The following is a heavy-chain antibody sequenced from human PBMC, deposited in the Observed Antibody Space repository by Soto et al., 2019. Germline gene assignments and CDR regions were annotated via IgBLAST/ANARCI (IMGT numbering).Heavy chain of an antibody. Sequence: QITLKESGPTLVKPTQTLTLTCTLSGFSHSTSGVAVGWIRQPPGQALEWLGHIYWNDDKYYSTSLKSRLSLAKDTYKNQVVLTMTNVDPLDTGTYYGARLLPAALFSYDLWGPGPLFTGSS. CDR2: IYWNDDK. CDR3: ARLLPAALFSYDL. D-gene: IGHD2-15*01. V-gene: IGHV2-5*01. CDR1: GFSHSTSGVA. J-gene: IGHJ5*02.